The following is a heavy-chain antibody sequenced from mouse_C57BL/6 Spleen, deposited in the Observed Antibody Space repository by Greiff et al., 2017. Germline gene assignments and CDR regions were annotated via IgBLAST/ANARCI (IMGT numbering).Heavy chain of an antibody. J-gene: IGHJ4*01. CDR1: GFTFSSYA. Sequence: EVQRVESGGGLVKPGGSLKLSCAASGFTFSSYAMSWVRQTPEKRLEWVATISDGGSYTYYPDNVKGRFTISRDNAKNNLYLQMSHLKSEDTAMYYCARIYDGYYEDAMDYWGQGTSVTVSS. CDR2: ISDGGSYT. V-gene: IGHV5-4*01. CDR3: ARIYDGYYEDAMDY. D-gene: IGHD2-3*01.